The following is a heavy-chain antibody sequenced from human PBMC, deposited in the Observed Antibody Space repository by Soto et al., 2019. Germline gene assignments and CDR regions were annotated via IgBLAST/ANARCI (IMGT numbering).Heavy chain of an antibody. V-gene: IGHV3-33*01. Sequence: LSLSCAASGFTFSSYGMHWVRQAPGKGLEWVAVIWYDGSNKYYADSVKGRFTISRDNSKNTLYLQMNSLRAEDTAVYYCARDRTPRRYYYYYGMDVWGQGTTVTVSS. D-gene: IGHD3-16*01. CDR1: GFTFSSYG. J-gene: IGHJ6*02. CDR3: ARDRTPRRYYYYYGMDV. CDR2: IWYDGSNK.